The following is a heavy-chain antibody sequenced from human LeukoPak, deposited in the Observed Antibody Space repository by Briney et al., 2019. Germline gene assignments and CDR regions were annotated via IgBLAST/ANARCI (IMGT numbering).Heavy chain of an antibody. CDR3: ARGASLAAAGTNFDY. D-gene: IGHD6-13*01. CDR1: GGSISSGGYY. CDR2: MYYSGST. Sequence: SETLSLTCTVSGGSISSGGYYWSWIRQHPGKGLEWIGYMYYSGSTHYNPSLKSRVTTSVDTSKNQFSLKLNSVTAADTAVYYCARGASLAAAGTNFDYWGQGTLVTVSS. J-gene: IGHJ4*02. V-gene: IGHV4-31*03.